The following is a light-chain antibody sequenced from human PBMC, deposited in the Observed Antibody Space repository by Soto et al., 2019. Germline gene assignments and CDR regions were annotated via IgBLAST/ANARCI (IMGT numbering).Light chain of an antibody. CDR1: SSNIGAGYD. CDR3: ATWDDTLTGPSWV. V-gene: IGLV1-40*01. Sequence: QSVLTQPPSVSGAPGQRVIISCTGSSSNIGAGYDVHWYQQLPGTAPKLLIYGNSNRPSGVPDRFSGSKSATSASLAISDLRSEDEADYYCATWDDTLTGPSWVFGGGTKLTVL. CDR2: GNS. J-gene: IGLJ3*02.